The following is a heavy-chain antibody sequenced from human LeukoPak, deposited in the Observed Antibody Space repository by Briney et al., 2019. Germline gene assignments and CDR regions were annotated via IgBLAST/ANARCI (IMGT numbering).Heavy chain of an antibody. CDR3: ASEDYGDYSVN. V-gene: IGHV1-46*01. CDR2: INPSGGST. CDR1: GYTFTSYY. Sequence: ASVKVSCKAPGYTFTSYYMHWVRQAPGQGLEWMGIINPSGGSTSYAQKFQGRVTMTRDMSTSTVYMELSSLRSEDTAVYYCASEDYGDYSVNWGQGTLVTVSS. J-gene: IGHJ4*02. D-gene: IGHD4-17*01.